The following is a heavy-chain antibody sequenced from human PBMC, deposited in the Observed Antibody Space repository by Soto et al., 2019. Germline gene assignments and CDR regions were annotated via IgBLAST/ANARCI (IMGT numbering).Heavy chain of an antibody. CDR1: GFTFSDYY. V-gene: IGHV3-11*01. CDR3: ARSSLTYFEF. J-gene: IGHJ4*02. CDR2: ISGSGSTT. Sequence: GSLRLSCTASGFTFSDYYMSWIRQAPGKGLEWLAYISGSGSTTYYTDSVKGRFAISRDNARTSLYLQINSLRVEDSAVYYCARSSLTYFEFWGQGTLVTVSS.